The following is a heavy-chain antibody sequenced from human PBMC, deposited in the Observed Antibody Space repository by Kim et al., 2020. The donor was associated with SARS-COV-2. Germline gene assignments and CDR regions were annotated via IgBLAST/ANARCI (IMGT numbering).Heavy chain of an antibody. Sequence: SETLSLTCTVSSDSICSYYCSWIRQLPGKGLEWIGYIYYSGTTNYNPSLNSRVTISWDTSKNLLPLTLTSVTDADTAVYYCARSEGRGSWHQFDYWGQGILGTVSS. D-gene: IGHD6-13*01. CDR3: ARSEGRGSWHQFDY. J-gene: IGHJ4*02. CDR1: SDSICSYY. CDR2: IYYSGTT. V-gene: IGHV4-59*01.